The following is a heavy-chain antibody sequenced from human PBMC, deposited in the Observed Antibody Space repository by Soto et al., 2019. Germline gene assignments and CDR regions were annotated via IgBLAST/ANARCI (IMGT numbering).Heavy chain of an antibody. J-gene: IGHJ5*02. Sequence: QVQLQESGPGLVKPSQTLSLTCTVSGGSISSGGYYWSWIRQHPGKGLEWIGYIYYSGSTYYNPSLKSRVTISVDTSNNQFSLKLSSVTAADTAVYYCARSARLYYYGLGSMNWFDPWGQGTLVTVSS. D-gene: IGHD3-10*01. CDR2: IYYSGST. V-gene: IGHV4-31*03. CDR3: ARSARLYYYGLGSMNWFDP. CDR1: GGSISSGGYY.